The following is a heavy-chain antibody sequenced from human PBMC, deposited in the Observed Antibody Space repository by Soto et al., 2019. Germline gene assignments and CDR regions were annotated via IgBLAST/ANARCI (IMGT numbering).Heavy chain of an antibody. V-gene: IGHV4-59*01. D-gene: IGHD6-25*01. CDR3: ARGGIAAAVPFY. CDR2: IYYSGST. Sequence: SETLSLTCTVSGGSISSYYWSWIRQPPGKGLEWIGYIYYSGSTNYNPSLKSRVTISVDTSKNQFSLKLSSVTAADTAVYYCARGGIAAAVPFYWGQGTLVTVPS. J-gene: IGHJ4*02. CDR1: GGSISSYY.